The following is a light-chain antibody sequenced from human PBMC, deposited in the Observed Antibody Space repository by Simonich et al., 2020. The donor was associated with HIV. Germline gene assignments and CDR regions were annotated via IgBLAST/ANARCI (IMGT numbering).Light chain of an antibody. CDR3: QQRSNWLT. V-gene: IGKV3-11*01. J-gene: IGKJ4*01. CDR1: QSVSSY. CDR2: DAS. Sequence: EIVLTQSPATLSLSPGERATLSCRASQSVSSYLAWYQQKPGQAPRIRSYDASNRAPGIPARFSGSGSGTDFTLTISSLEPEDFAVYYCQQRSNWLTFGGGTKVEIK.